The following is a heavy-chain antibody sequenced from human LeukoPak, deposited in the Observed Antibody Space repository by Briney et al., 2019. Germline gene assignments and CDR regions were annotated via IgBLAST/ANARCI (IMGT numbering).Heavy chain of an antibody. CDR3: VTDRRGILVRGTTFDY. CDR1: GFTFSSYA. J-gene: IGHJ4*02. V-gene: IGHV3-64D*06. Sequence: GESLSLSCSASGFTFSSYAMHWVRQAPGKGLEYVSALSSNGGSTYYADSVKGRFTISRDNSKNTLYLQMSSLRAEDTAVYYCVTDRRGILVRGTTFDYWGQGTLVTVSS. CDR2: LSSNGGST. D-gene: IGHD3-10*01.